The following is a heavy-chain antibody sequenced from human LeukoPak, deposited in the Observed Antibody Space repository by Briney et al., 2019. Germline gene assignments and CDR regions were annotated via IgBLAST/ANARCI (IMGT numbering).Heavy chain of an antibody. CDR1: GYTFTDYY. CDR3: ARAGDSSGYYFFDY. V-gene: IGHV1-2*06. CDR2: INCKSGGT. D-gene: IGHD3-22*01. Sequence: ASVKVSCKASGYTFTDYYIHWVRQAPGQGLEWMGRINCKSGGTNYGQNFQGRVTMTRDTSISTVYMELSSLRSEDTAVYYCARAGDSSGYYFFDYWGQGTLVTVSS. J-gene: IGHJ4*02.